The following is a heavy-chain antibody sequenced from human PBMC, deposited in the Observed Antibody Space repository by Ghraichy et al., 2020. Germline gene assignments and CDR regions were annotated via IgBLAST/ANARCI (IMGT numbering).Heavy chain of an antibody. CDR3: AKDPVYPDAFDI. CDR2: ISGRGGNT. J-gene: IGHJ3*02. CDR1: GFTFSSYA. D-gene: IGHD1-14*01. V-gene: IGHV3-23*01. Sequence: GESLNISCAASGFTFSSYAMSWVRQAPGKGLEWVSAISGRGGNTYYADSVKGRYTISRDNFKNRLYLQMNSQRAEDTTVYYCAKDPVYPDAFDIWGQGTMVTVSS.